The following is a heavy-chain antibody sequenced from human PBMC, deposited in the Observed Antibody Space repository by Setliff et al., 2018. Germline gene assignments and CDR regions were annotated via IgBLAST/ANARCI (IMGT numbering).Heavy chain of an antibody. CDR3: ARMSGFLYMDV. V-gene: IGHV4-38-2*01. CDR2: IYTSWST. CDR1: GFSISSGYY. D-gene: IGHD3-3*01. J-gene: IGHJ6*03. Sequence: SETLSLTCAVSGFSISSGYYWGWIRQPPGKGLEWIGHIYTSWSTNYNPSLKSRLTISVDTSKNQFSLNLSSVTAADTAVYYCARMSGFLYMDVWGKGTTVTVSS.